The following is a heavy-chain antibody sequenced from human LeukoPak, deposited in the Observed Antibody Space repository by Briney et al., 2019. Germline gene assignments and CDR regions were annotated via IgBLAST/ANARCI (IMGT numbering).Heavy chain of an antibody. CDR3: ARDRRRGYGDYGWFDP. CDR1: GYSISSGYY. D-gene: IGHD4-17*01. Sequence: SETLSLTCTVSGYSISSGYYWGWIRQPPGKGLEWIGSIYHSGSTYYNPSLKSRVTISVDTSKNQFSLKLSSVTAADTAVYYCARDRRRGYGDYGWFDPWGQGTLVTVSS. CDR2: IYHSGST. J-gene: IGHJ5*02. V-gene: IGHV4-38-2*02.